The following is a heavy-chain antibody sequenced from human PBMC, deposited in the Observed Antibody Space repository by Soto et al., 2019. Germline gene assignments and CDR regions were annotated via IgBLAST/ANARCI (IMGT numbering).Heavy chain of an antibody. CDR2: IYYSGST. J-gene: IGHJ4*02. V-gene: IGHV4-59*08. CDR3: ARGSTGYSSSWYRY. D-gene: IGHD6-13*01. Sequence: GSLRLSCAASGFTFSSYAMSWVRQAPGKGLEWIGYIYYSGSTNYNPSLKSRVTISVDTSKNQFSLKLSSVTAADTAVYYCARGSTGYSSSWYRYWGQGTLVTVSS. CDR1: GFTFSSYA.